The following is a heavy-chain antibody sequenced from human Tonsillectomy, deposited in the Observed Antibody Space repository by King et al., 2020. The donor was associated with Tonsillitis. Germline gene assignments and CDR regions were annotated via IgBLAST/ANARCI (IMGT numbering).Heavy chain of an antibody. J-gene: IGHJ2*01. CDR1: GFTFDDYA. CDR3: AKAGDYTLCWYFDL. V-gene: IGHV3-9*01. Sequence: VQLVESGGGLVQPGRSLRLSCAASGFTFDDYAMHWVRQAPGKGLEWVSGISWNSGSIDYADSVKGRFTISRDNAKNSRYLQMNSLTAEDTAFYYCAKAGDYTLCWYFDLWGRGTLVTVSS. CDR2: ISWNSGSI. D-gene: IGHD4-17*01.